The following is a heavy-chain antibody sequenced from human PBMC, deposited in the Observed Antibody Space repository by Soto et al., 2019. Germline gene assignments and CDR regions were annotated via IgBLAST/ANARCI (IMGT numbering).Heavy chain of an antibody. CDR2: ISGGGAGT. V-gene: IGHV3-23*01. J-gene: IGHJ4*02. D-gene: IGHD2-15*01. Sequence: LRVSWTASGVTCVNYAISRVRQAPGKGLEWVSSISGGGAGTYYADSVKGRFTISRDNSKNTLYLQMNSLRVEDTALYYCAKDVYCSGGSCFSDFDYWGQGTLVTVSS. CDR3: AKDVYCSGGSCFSDFDY. CDR1: GVTCVNYA.